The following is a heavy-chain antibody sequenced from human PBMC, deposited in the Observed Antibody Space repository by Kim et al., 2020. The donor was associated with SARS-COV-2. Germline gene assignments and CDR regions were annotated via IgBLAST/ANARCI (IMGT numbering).Heavy chain of an antibody. CDR3: ARDCTVTMVRGGLDGMDV. Sequence: KSRVTISVDTSKNQFSLKLSSVTAADTAVYYCARDCTVTMVRGGLDGMDVWGQGTTVTVSS. D-gene: IGHD3-10*01. J-gene: IGHJ6*02. V-gene: IGHV4-59*01.